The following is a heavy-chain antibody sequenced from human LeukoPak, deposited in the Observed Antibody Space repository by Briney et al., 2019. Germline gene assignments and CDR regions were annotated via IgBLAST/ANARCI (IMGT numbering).Heavy chain of an antibody. CDR2: ISSSGSTI. CDR3: AGYSGSYYYYYMDV. J-gene: IGHJ6*03. V-gene: IGHV3-11*01. Sequence: GGSLRLSCGASGFTFSDYYMSWIRQAPGKGLEWVSYISSSGSTIYYADSVKGRFTISRDNAKNSLYLQMNSLRAEDTAVYYCAGYSGSYYYYYMDVWGKGTTVTISS. D-gene: IGHD3-10*01. CDR1: GFTFSDYY.